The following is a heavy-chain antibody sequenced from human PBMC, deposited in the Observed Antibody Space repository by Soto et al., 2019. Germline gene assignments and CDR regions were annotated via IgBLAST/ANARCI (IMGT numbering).Heavy chain of an antibody. CDR3: ARDYYDGSASYGFEI. CDR2: ISGGGSRT. J-gene: IGHJ3*02. CDR1: GFTFSTYA. V-gene: IGHV3-23*01. Sequence: SLRLSCAASGFTFSTYAMSWVRQAPGKGLQWVSAISGGGSRTIYADSVKGRFTIARDNSNNTLYLQMNRLRSNDTAVYFCARDYYDGSASYGFEIWGQGTMVTVSS. D-gene: IGHD3-16*01.